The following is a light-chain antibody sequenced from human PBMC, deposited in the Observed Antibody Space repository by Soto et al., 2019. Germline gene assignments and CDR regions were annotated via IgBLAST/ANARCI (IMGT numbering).Light chain of an antibody. Sequence: DIQMTQSPSTLSASVGDRVTITCRASQSISSWLAWYQQKPGKAPKLLIYDASSLESGVPSRFSGSGSGTEFTLTNSSLQPDDFATYYCQQYNSYSRTVGQGTKVEIK. CDR2: DAS. CDR3: QQYNSYSRT. CDR1: QSISSW. V-gene: IGKV1-5*01. J-gene: IGKJ1*01.